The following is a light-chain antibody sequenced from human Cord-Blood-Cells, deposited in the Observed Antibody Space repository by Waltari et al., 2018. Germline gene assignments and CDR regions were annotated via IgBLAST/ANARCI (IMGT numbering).Light chain of an antibody. J-gene: IGKJ4*01. CDR3: QQSYTTPLT. Sequence: DIQMTQSPSSLSASVGDRVTITFRASQSISSYLNWYQQKPGKAPKLLIYAASSLKSGVPSRFSGSGSGTDFTLNISSLQPEDFATYYCQQSYTTPLTFGGGTKVEIK. CDR2: AAS. CDR1: QSISSY. V-gene: IGKV1-39*01.